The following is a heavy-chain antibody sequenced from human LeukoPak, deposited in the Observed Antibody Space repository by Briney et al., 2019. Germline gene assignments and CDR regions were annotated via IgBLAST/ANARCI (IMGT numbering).Heavy chain of an antibody. J-gene: IGHJ6*02. Sequence: SETLSLTCTVSGGSISSGGYYWSWIRQHPGKGLEWIGYIYYSGSTYYNPSLKSRVTISVDTSKNQFSLKLSSVTAADTAVYYCARDAHSSSCYYYYGMDVWGQGTTVTVSS. CDR1: GGSISSGGYY. V-gene: IGHV4-31*03. D-gene: IGHD6-13*01. CDR3: ARDAHSSSCYYYYGMDV. CDR2: IYYSGST.